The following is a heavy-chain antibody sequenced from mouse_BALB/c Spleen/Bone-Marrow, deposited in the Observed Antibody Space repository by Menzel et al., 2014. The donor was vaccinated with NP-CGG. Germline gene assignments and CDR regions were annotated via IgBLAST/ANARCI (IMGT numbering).Heavy chain of an antibody. Sequence: VQLQQPGPELVKPGASVKMSCKASGYTFTSYIMHWVKQKPGQGLEWIGYINPYNDGTKYNEKFKGKATLTSDKSSSTAYTELSSLTSEDSAVYYCARRWLPYAMDYWGQGTSVTVSS. J-gene: IGHJ4*01. CDR2: INPYNDGT. D-gene: IGHD2-3*01. V-gene: IGHV1-14*01. CDR1: GYTFTSYI. CDR3: ARRWLPYAMDY.